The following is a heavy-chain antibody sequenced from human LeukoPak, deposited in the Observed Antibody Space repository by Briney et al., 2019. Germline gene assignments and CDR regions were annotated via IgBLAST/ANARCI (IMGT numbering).Heavy chain of an antibody. D-gene: IGHD3-3*01. J-gene: IGHJ3*02. V-gene: IGHV1-24*01. Sequence: ASVKVSCKVSGYTLTELSMHWVRQAPGKGLEWMGGFDPEDGETIYAQKFQGRVTMTEDTSTDTAYMELSSLRSEDTAVYYCATISDFWSKPHDAFDIWGKGTVVTVSS. CDR2: FDPEDGET. CDR3: ATISDFWSKPHDAFDI. CDR1: GYTLTELS.